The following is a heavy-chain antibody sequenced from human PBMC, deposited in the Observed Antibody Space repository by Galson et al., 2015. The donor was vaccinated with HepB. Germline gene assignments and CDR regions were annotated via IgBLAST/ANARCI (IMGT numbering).Heavy chain of an antibody. J-gene: IGHJ6*03. D-gene: IGHD3-3*01. CDR3: ARYHPPLGPYYDFWSGYYTPVLGYYMDV. CDR2: ISAYNGNT. Sequence: SVKVSCKASGYTFTSYGISWVRQAPGQGLEWMGWISAYNGNTNYAQKLQGRVTMTTDTSTSTAYMELRSLRSDDTAVYYCARYHPPLGPYYDFWSGYYTPVLGYYMDVWCKGTTVTVSS. CDR1: GYTFTSYG. V-gene: IGHV1-18*01.